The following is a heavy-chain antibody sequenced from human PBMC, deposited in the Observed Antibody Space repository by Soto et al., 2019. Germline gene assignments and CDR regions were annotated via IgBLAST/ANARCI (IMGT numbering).Heavy chain of an antibody. CDR3: ARAKNKACDS. CDR1: GFTFNSYT. V-gene: IGHV3-21*01. CDR2: ITSSSDYI. J-gene: IGHJ4*02. Sequence: EVQLVESGGGLVKPGGSLRLSCAASGFTFNSYTINWVRQAPGKGLEWVSSITSSSDYIYQADSVKGRFTISRDNAKNSLYLQMNTLRVEDTALYYCARAKNKACDSWGRGTLVTVSS.